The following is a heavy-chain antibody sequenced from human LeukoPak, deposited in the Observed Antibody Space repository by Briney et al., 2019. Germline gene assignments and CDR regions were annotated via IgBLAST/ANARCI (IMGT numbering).Heavy chain of an antibody. D-gene: IGHD1-26*01. Sequence: PSETLSLICTVSGXSISSYYWSWIRQPPGKGLEWIGYISYTGSANYNPSLKSRVTISVDTSKNKFSLKLSSVTAADTAVYYCAGRVGDSAFDIWGPGTMVTVSS. CDR3: AGRVGDSAFDI. J-gene: IGHJ3*02. CDR2: ISYTGSA. V-gene: IGHV4-59*08. CDR1: GXSISSYY.